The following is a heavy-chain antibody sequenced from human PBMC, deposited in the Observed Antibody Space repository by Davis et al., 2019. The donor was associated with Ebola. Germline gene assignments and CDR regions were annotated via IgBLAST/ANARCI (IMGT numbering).Heavy chain of an antibody. D-gene: IGHD1-26*01. V-gene: IGHV1-69*04. CDR2: IIPILGIA. J-gene: IGHJ4*02. Sequence: SVKVSCKASGSTFTDYYFHWVRQAPGQGLEWMGRIIPILGIANYAQKFQGRVTITADKSTSTAYMELSSLRSEDTAVYYCARGVSVGATYVGWGQGTLVTVSS. CDR1: GSTFTDYY. CDR3: ARGVSVGATYVG.